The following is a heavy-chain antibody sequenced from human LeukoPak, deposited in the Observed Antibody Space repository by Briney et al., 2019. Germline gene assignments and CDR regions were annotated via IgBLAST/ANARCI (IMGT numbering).Heavy chain of an antibody. CDR1: GYSFTRKG. J-gene: IGHJ4*02. CDR2: ISANSGDT. D-gene: IGHD3-9*01. V-gene: IGHV1-18*01. CDR3: ARDVDFAFDY. Sequence: ASVKVPCKPSGYSFTRKGISWVRQAPGQGLEWMAWISANSGDTKFAQNFQDRVTLTTDTSTSTAYMELRSLRSDDTAVYYCARDVDFAFDYWGQGTLVTDSS.